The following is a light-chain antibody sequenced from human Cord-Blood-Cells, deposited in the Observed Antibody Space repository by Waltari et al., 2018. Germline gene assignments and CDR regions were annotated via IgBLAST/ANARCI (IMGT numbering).Light chain of an antibody. CDR1: NIGSKN. CDR2: YDS. J-gene: IGLJ1*01. Sequence: SYVLTQPPSVSVDPGKTARLTCGGNNIGSKNVQWYQQKPGQAPVLFIYYDSDRPSGIPERFSGSNSGNAATLTISRVEAGDEADYYCQVWDSSSDHYVFGTGTKVTVL. V-gene: IGLV3-21*04. CDR3: QVWDSSSDHYV.